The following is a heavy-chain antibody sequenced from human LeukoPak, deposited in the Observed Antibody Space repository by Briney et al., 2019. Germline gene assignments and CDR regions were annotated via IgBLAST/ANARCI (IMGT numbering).Heavy chain of an antibody. Sequence: ASVKVSCEASGYTFTSYGISWMRQAPGQGLEWMGWISAYNGNTNYAQKLQGRVTMTTDTSTSTAYMELRSLRSDDTAVYYCARDTSRLPGYYYYYGMDVWGQGTTVTVSS. D-gene: IGHD1-14*01. CDR1: GYTFTSYG. V-gene: IGHV1-18*01. J-gene: IGHJ6*02. CDR2: ISAYNGNT. CDR3: ARDTSRLPGYYYYYGMDV.